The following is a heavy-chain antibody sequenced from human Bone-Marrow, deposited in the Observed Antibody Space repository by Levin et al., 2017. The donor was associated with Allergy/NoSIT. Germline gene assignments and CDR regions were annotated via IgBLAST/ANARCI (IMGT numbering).Heavy chain of an antibody. J-gene: IGHJ4*02. CDR3: AKGTYYYDSSGYYPRQYYFDY. D-gene: IGHD3-22*01. CDR2: ISWNSGSI. CDR1: GFTFDDYA. V-gene: IGHV3-9*01. Sequence: LSLTCAASGFTFDDYAMHWVRQAPGKGLEWVSGISWNSGSIGYADSVKGRFTISRDNAKNSLYLQMNSLRAEDTALYYCAKGTYYYDSSGYYPRQYYFDYWGQGTLVTVSS.